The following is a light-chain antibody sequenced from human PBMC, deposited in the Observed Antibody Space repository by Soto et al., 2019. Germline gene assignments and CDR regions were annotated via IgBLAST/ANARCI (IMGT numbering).Light chain of an antibody. CDR1: QSIGTY. CDR2: GAS. J-gene: IGKJ1*01. Sequence: DIQVTQSPSSLSASVGDRVTITCRASQSIGTYLNWYHQKPGKAPQLLIYGASTLQSGVPSRFSGSGSGTHFTLTINSLKNEDFGTFSCQQSYSTPTFGQGTKVDIK. CDR3: QQSYSTPT. V-gene: IGKV1-39*01.